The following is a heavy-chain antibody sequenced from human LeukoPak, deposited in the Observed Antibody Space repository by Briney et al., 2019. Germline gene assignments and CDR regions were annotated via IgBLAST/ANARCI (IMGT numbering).Heavy chain of an antibody. CDR3: ARMNYVSSGWGAPFDY. CDR2: ISSRSSYI. Sequence: GGSLRLSCAASGFTFSTYSMNWVRQAPGKGLEWVSSISSRSSYIYYADSVKGRFTISRDNAKNSLYLQMNSLRAEDTAVYYCARMNYVSSGWGAPFDYWGQGTLVTVSS. D-gene: IGHD1-7*01. J-gene: IGHJ4*02. V-gene: IGHV3-21*01. CDR1: GFTFSTYS.